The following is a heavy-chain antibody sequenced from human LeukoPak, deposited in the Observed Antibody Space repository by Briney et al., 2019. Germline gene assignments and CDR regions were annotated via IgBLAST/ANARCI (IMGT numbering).Heavy chain of an antibody. CDR3: ARVRRLDLLGSFDY. V-gene: IGHV1-69*01. CDR1: GGTFSSYA. D-gene: IGHD2-8*02. Sequence: EASVKVSCKASGGTFSSYAISWVRQAPGQGLEWMGGIIPIFGTANYAQKFQGRVTITADESTSTAYMELSSLRSEDTAVYYCARVRRLDLLGSFDYWGQGTLVTVSS. CDR2: IIPIFGTA. J-gene: IGHJ4*02.